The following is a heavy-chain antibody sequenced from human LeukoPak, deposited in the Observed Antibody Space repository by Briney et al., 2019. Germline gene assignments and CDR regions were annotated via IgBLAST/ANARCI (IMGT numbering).Heavy chain of an antibody. CDR2: IYISGST. D-gene: IGHD1-1*01. CDR1: GGSISSSSYY. Sequence: SETLSLTCTVSGGSISSSSYYWGWIRQPAGKGLEWIGRIYISGSTNYNPPLKSRVTMSVDTSKNQFSLKLSSVTAADTAVYYCARDRGTWNDDGFDYWGQGTLVTVSS. V-gene: IGHV4-61*02. J-gene: IGHJ4*02. CDR3: ARDRGTWNDDGFDY.